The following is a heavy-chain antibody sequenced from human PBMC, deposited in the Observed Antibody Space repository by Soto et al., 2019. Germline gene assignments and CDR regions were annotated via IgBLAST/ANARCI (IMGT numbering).Heavy chain of an antibody. Sequence: QVQLQESGPGLVKPSQTLSLTCTVSGGSISSGGYYWSWIRQHPGKGLEWIGYIYYSGSTYYNPSLKSRVTTSVDTSKNQFSLKLSSVTAADTAVYYCARGSTGGIRYQLLSLGLGFDPWGQGTLVTVSS. D-gene: IGHD2-2*01. V-gene: IGHV4-31*03. CDR3: ARGSTGGIRYQLLSLGLGFDP. J-gene: IGHJ5*02. CDR2: IYYSGST. CDR1: GGSISSGGYY.